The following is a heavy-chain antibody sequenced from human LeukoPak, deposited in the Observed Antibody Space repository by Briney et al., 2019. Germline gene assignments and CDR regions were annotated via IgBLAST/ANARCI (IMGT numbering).Heavy chain of an antibody. J-gene: IGHJ4*02. D-gene: IGHD2-15*01. Sequence: ASVKVSCKASGYTFTSYYMHWVRQAPGQGLEWMGIINPSGGSTSYAQKFQGRVTMTRDTSTSTVYKELSSLRSEDTAVYYCAREGNQNIVVVVAATGGFDYWGQGTLVTVSS. CDR2: INPSGGST. CDR3: AREGNQNIVVVVAATGGFDY. V-gene: IGHV1-46*01. CDR1: GYTFTSYY.